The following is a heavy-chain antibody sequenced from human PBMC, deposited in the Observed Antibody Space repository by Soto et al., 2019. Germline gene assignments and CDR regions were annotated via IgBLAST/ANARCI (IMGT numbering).Heavy chain of an antibody. V-gene: IGHV5-51*01. CDR2: IYPGDSDA. J-gene: IGHJ4*02. Sequence: XXSLKISGKGSGYSFTSYWIVWVRQMPGKGLEWMGIIYPGDSDARYSPSFQGQVTISAAKSITTAYLQWSSLNASDNAMYYCARHRMNWNPPYNWGFDYWGLETLVTVSS. CDR1: GYSFTSYW. D-gene: IGHD1-1*01. CDR3: ARHRMNWNPPYNWGFDY.